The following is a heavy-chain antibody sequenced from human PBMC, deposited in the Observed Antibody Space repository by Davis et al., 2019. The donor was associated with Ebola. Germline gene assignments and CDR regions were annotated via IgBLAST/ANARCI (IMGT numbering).Heavy chain of an antibody. CDR1: GFTFSSYS. CDR2: ISSSSSYI. D-gene: IGHD2-15*01. CDR3: AKSHDKGYCSGGSCYSYYFDY. Sequence: GSLRLSCAASGFTFSSYSMNWVRQAPGKGLEWVSSISSSSSYIYYADSVKGRFTISRDNSKNTLYLQMNSLRAEDTALYYCAKSHDKGYCSGGSCYSYYFDYWGQGTLVTVSS. J-gene: IGHJ4*02. V-gene: IGHV3-21*04.